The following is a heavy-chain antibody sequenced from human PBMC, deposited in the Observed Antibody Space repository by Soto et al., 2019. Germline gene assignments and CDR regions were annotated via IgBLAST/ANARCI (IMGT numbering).Heavy chain of an antibody. CDR1: GFTFSSYA. CDR3: AKAPSIEAALGVCWFDP. CDR2: ISGSGGST. Sequence: PGGSLRLSCAASGFTFSSYAMSWVRQAPGKGLEWVSAISGSGGSTYYADSVKGRFTISRDNSKNTLYLQMNSLRAEDTAVYYCAKAPSIEAALGVCWFDPWGQGTLVTVSS. D-gene: IGHD6-13*01. V-gene: IGHV3-23*01. J-gene: IGHJ5*02.